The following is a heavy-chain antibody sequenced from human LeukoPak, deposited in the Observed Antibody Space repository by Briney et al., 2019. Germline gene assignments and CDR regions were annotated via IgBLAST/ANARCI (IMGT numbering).Heavy chain of an antibody. CDR3: VRRGPAGSLSTGMDV. V-gene: IGHV6-1*01. CDR1: GDSVSSNSAA. J-gene: IGHJ6*02. D-gene: IGHD6-6*01. Sequence: SQTLSLTCAISGDSVSSNSAAWNWIRQSPSRGLEWLGRTYYRSKRYNDYVESVKSRITLNPDTSNNQFSLQLNSVTPEDTAVYYCVRRGPAGSLSTGMDVWGQGTTVTVSS. CDR2: TYYRSKRYN.